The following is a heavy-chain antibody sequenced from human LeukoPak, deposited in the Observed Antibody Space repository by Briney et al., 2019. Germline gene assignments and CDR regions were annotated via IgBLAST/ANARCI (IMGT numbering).Heavy chain of an antibody. J-gene: IGHJ4*02. CDR1: GFTFSSYA. Sequence: GRSLRLSCAASGFTFSSYAMHWVRQAPGKGLEWVAVISYDGSNKYYADSVKGRFTISRDNSKNTLYLQMDSPRAEDTAIYYCARAWKTNSFDYWGQGTLVTVSS. CDR2: ISYDGSNK. D-gene: IGHD1-1*01. CDR3: ARAWKTNSFDY. V-gene: IGHV3-30-3*01.